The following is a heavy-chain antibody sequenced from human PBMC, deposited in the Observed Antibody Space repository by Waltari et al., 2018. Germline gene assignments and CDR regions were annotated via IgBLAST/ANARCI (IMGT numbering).Heavy chain of an antibody. CDR3: AREAGIVQGAGYFDS. CDR2: VDFSGSA. J-gene: IGHJ4*02. D-gene: IGHD3-10*01. V-gene: IGHV4-39*07. Sequence: QLQESGPRLVKPSETLSLTCSVSGVSIPGQPHFWGWIRQPPGKGLEWIGSVDFSGSAYYSPSLKSRVTMSVDKSKNQVSLILTSLTAADTAVYFCAREAGIVQGAGYFDSWGQGTLVTVSS. CDR1: GVSIPGQPHF.